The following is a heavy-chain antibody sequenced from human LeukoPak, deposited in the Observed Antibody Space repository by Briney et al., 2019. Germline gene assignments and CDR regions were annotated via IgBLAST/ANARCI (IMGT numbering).Heavy chain of an antibody. CDR1: GGSISSYY. J-gene: IGHJ4*02. CDR3: ARHSSGYYFDY. D-gene: IGHD3-22*01. Sequence: SETLSLTCTVSGGSISSYYWSWIRQPPGKGLEWIGYIYYSGSTNCNPSLKSRVTISVDTSKNQFSLKLSSVTAADTAVYYCARHSSGYYFDYWGQGTLATVSS. V-gene: IGHV4-59*08. CDR2: IYYSGST.